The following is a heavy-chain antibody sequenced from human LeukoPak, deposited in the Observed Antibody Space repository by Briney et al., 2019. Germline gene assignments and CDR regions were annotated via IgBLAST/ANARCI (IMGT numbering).Heavy chain of an antibody. CDR3: AREVAGTQGSYYYYYGMDV. D-gene: IGHD6-19*01. Sequence: SVKVSCKASGGTFSSYAISWVRQAPGHGLEWMGRIIPIFGIANYAQKFQGRVTITADKYTSTAYMELSSLRSEDTAVYYCAREVAGTQGSYYYYYGMDVWGQGTTVTVSS. J-gene: IGHJ6*02. V-gene: IGHV1-69*04. CDR1: GGTFSSYA. CDR2: IIPIFGIA.